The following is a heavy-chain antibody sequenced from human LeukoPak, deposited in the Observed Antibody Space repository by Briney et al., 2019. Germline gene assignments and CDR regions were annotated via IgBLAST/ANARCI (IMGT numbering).Heavy chain of an antibody. CDR3: AKDLYSSSWYEQNRFDP. J-gene: IGHJ5*02. D-gene: IGHD6-13*01. CDR2: ISGSGGST. CDR1: GFTFSSYA. V-gene: IGHV3-23*01. Sequence: GGSLRLSCAASGFTFSSYAMSWVRQAPGKGLEWVSAISGSGGSTYYADSVKGRFTISRDNSKNTLYLQMNSLRAEDTAVYYCAKDLYSSSWYEQNRFDPWGQGTLVTVSS.